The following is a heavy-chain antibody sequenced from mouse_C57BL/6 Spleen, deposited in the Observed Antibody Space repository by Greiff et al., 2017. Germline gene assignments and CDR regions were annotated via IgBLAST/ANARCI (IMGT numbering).Heavy chain of an antibody. J-gene: IGHJ3*01. CDR3: TTDYDYAY. Sequence: EVQLQQSGAELVRPGASVKLSCTASGFNIKDDYMNWVKQRPEQGLEWIGWIDPENGDTEYASKFQGKATITADTASNPAYLQLSSLTSEDTSVYYCTTDYDYAYWGQRTLVTVSA. CDR2: IDPENGDT. V-gene: IGHV14-4*01. CDR1: GFNIKDDY. D-gene: IGHD2-4*01.